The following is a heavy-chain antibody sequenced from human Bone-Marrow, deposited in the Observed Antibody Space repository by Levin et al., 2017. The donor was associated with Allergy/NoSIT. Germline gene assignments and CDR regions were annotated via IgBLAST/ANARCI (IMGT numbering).Heavy chain of an antibody. CDR3: ARDTRLAAAGTFFGYFDL. V-gene: IGHV4-59*01. CDR2: IYYSGST. J-gene: IGHJ2*01. CDR1: GGSISSYY. D-gene: IGHD6-13*01. Sequence: SETLSLTCTVSGGSISSYYWSWIRQPPGKGLEWIGYIYYSGSTNYNPSLKSRVTISVDTSKNQFSLKLSSVTAADTAVYYCARDTRLAAAGTFFGYFDLWGRGTLVTVSS.